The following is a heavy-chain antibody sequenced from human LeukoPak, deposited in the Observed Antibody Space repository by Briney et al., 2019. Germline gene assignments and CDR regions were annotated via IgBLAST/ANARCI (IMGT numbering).Heavy chain of an antibody. J-gene: IGHJ4*02. V-gene: IGHV3-33*01. CDR2: IWYDGSNK. Sequence: SGGSLRLSCATSGFTFSSYGMHWVRQAPGKGLEWVADIWYDGSNKYYAHSVKGRFTIYRDNSKNTVSLQMTSLRAEDTAVYYCARAYSGFSSRGFDYWGQGTLVSVSS. D-gene: IGHD5-12*01. CDR3: ARAYSGFSSRGFDY. CDR1: GFTFSSYG.